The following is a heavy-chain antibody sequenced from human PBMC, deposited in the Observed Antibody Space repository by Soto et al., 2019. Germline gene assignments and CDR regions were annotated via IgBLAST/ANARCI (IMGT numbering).Heavy chain of an antibody. V-gene: IGHV1-46*01. J-gene: IGHJ4*02. Sequence: APVKVSGRASGYTCTNYFLPWVRQAPVQGLEWMGRINPSDGSTTYAQTFQGRITMTRDSSTSTVYMEKSSLRSEGRAVYYCARGGPEMATIGSFDYWGQGTRVTVSS. CDR3: ARGGPEMATIGSFDY. D-gene: IGHD5-12*01. CDR2: INPSDGST. CDR1: GYTCTNYF.